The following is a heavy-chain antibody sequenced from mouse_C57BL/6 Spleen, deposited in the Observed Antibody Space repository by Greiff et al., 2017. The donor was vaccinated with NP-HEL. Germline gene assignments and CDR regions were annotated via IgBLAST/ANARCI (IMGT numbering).Heavy chain of an antibody. Sequence: EVQLQQSGPELVKPGASVKISCKASGYSFTGYNMNWVKQSNGKSLEWIGVINPNYGTTSYNQKFKGKATLTVDQSSSTAYMQLNSLTSEDSAVYYCARGVITTVVAEDYYAMDYWGQGTSVTVSS. J-gene: IGHJ4*01. CDR1: GYSFTGYN. CDR3: ARGVITTVVAEDYYAMDY. D-gene: IGHD1-1*01. CDR2: INPNYGTT. V-gene: IGHV1-39*01.